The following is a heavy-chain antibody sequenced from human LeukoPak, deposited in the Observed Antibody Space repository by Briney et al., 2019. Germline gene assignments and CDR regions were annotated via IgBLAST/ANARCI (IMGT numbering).Heavy chain of an antibody. Sequence: SQTLSLTCTVSGGSISSGGYYWSWLRQHPGKGLEWIGYIYYSGSTYYNPSLKSRVTISVDTSKNQFSLKLSSVTAADTAVYYCAREEVVPAAIRSSAFDIWGQGTMVTVSS. CDR1: GGSISSGGYY. D-gene: IGHD2-2*01. CDR2: IYYSGST. V-gene: IGHV4-31*03. J-gene: IGHJ3*02. CDR3: AREEVVPAAIRSSAFDI.